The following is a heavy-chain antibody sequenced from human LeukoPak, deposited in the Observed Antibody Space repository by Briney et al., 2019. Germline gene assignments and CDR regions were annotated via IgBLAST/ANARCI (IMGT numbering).Heavy chain of an antibody. CDR2: IYTSGST. V-gene: IGHV4-4*09. J-gene: IGHJ5*02. D-gene: IGHD6-19*01. Sequence: SETLSLTCTVSGGSTSSYYWSWIRQPPGKGLEWIGYIYTSGSTDYNPSLKSRVTISVDTSKNQFSLKLSSVTAADTAVYYCARGYSGYSSGWYQSWFDPWGQGTLVTVSS. CDR3: ARGYSGYSSGWYQSWFDP. CDR1: GGSTSSYY.